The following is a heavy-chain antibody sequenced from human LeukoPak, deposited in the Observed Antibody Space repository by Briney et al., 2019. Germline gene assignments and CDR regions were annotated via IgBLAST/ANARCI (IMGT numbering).Heavy chain of an antibody. Sequence: SETLSLTCTGSGVSISSYYWSWIRQPAGKGLEWIGRIYTSGSTNYNPSLKSRVTMSVDTSKNQFSLKLSSVTAADTAVYYCARGASTRVGFGELFAFDIWGQGTMVTVSS. CDR1: GVSISSYY. V-gene: IGHV4-4*07. D-gene: IGHD3-10*01. CDR3: ARGASTRVGFGELFAFDI. J-gene: IGHJ3*02. CDR2: IYTSGST.